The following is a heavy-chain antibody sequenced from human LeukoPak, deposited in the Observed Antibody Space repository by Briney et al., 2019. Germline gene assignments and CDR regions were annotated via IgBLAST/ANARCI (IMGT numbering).Heavy chain of an antibody. Sequence: SETLSLTCTVSGGSISSYYWSWIRQPPGKGLEWIGYIYYSGSTNYNPSLKSRVTISVDTSKNQFSLKLSSVTAADTAVYYCARDAYSSGFFFDYWAREPWSPSPQ. J-gene: IGHJ4*02. CDR1: GGSISSYY. V-gene: IGHV4-59*01. CDR2: IYYSGST. D-gene: IGHD6-19*01. CDR3: ARDAYSSGFFFDY.